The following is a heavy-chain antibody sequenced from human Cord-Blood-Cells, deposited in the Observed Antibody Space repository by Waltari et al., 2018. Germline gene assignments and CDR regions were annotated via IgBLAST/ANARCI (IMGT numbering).Heavy chain of an antibody. V-gene: IGHV1-69*06. CDR3: AGGISLNAFDI. CDR2: IIPSVGTA. Sequence: QVQLVQSGAEVKQPVSPVKVSCKASGGTFRSYAIRWERQAPGQGLAWMGGIIPSVGTANYAQKFQGRVTITADKSTSTAYMELSSLRSEDTAVYYCAGGISLNAFDIWGQGTMVTVSS. D-gene: IGHD3-16*01. J-gene: IGHJ3*02. CDR1: GGTFRSYA.